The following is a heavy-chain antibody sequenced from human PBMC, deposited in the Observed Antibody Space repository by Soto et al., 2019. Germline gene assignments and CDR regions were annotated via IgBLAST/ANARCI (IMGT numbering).Heavy chain of an antibody. CDR3: AKGGRQLLVTSDFNS. J-gene: IGHJ4*02. V-gene: IGHV3-30*18. D-gene: IGHD6-19*01. CDR2: VSHDGRNT. CDR1: GFTFSDYA. Sequence: VQLVESGGGVVQPGRSLRLSCAASGFTFSDYAMHWVRQAPGKGLEWVAVVSHDGRNTHYADSVKGRFTISRDSSKSTVSLEMTSLRAGDTAVYYCAKGGRQLLVTSDFNSWGQGALVTVSS.